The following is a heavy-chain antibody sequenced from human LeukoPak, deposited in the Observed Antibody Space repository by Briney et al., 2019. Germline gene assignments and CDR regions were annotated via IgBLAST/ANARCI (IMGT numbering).Heavy chain of an antibody. Sequence: ASVTVSCKASGYTFTGYYMHWVRQAAGQGLDWMGWINPNSGGTNYAQKFQGRVTMTRDTSISTAYMALSRLRSDDTAVYYCAVDEGLYYYDSSGRGRGGYWGQGTLVTVFS. D-gene: IGHD3-22*01. V-gene: IGHV1-2*02. J-gene: IGHJ4*02. CDR3: AVDEGLYYYDSSGRGRGGY. CDR2: INPNSGGT. CDR1: GYTFTGYY.